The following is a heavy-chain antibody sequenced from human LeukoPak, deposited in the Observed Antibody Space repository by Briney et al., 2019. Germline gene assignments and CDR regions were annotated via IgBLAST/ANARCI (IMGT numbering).Heavy chain of an antibody. D-gene: IGHD1-26*01. CDR1: KYTLTDHD. V-gene: IGHV1-3*01. Sequence: GASVKVSCKASKYTLTDHDIHWVRQAPGQRLEWMGWISAGNGNTKYSQNFQGRVTFISNTSATTAFMELSSLRSEDAAVYYCARDSGSGNNDYWGQGTLVTVSS. CDR2: ISAGNGNT. J-gene: IGHJ4*02. CDR3: ARDSGSGNNDY.